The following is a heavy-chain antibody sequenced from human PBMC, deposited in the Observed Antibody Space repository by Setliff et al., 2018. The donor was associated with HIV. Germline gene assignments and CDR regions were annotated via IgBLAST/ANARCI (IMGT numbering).Heavy chain of an antibody. Sequence: PSETLSLTCTVSGGSISSYYWSWIRQPPGKGLEWIGYIYYSGSTNYNPSLKSRVTISVDTSKNQFSLKLGSVTAADTAVYYCARLCIAAAGTRSIPWYFDLWGRGTLVTVSS. D-gene: IGHD6-13*01. V-gene: IGHV4-59*08. CDR3: ARLCIAAAGTRSIPWYFDL. J-gene: IGHJ2*01. CDR1: GGSISSYY. CDR2: IYYSGST.